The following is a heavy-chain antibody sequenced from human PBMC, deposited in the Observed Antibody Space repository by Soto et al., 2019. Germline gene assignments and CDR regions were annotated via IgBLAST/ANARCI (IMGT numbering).Heavy chain of an antibody. D-gene: IGHD3-9*01. CDR2: FSGSGGST. CDR1: GFTFSSYA. Sequence: GGSLSLSCAASGFTFSSYAMSWVRQAPGKGLEWVSAFSGSGGSTYYADSVKGRFTISRDNSKNTLYLQMNSLRAEDTAVYYCAKYSWDDILTGSTGIDLWGQGTLVTVSS. J-gene: IGHJ5*02. CDR3: AKYSWDDILTGSTGIDL. V-gene: IGHV3-23*01.